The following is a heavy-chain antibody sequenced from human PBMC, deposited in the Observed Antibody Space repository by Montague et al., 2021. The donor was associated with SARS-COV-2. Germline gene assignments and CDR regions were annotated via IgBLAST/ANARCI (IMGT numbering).Heavy chain of an antibody. CDR2: IYYSGST. CDR3: ASALGYCSSTSCYSVYGMDV. D-gene: IGHD2-2*01. J-gene: IGHJ6*02. Sequence: SETLSLTCTGSGGSISSSSYYWGWIRQPPGKGLEWIGNIYYSGSTYYNQSLKSRVTISVDTSKNQFSLKLSSVTAADTAVYYCASALGYCSSTSCYSVYGMDVWGQGTTVTVSS. CDR1: GGSISSSSYY. V-gene: IGHV4-39*01.